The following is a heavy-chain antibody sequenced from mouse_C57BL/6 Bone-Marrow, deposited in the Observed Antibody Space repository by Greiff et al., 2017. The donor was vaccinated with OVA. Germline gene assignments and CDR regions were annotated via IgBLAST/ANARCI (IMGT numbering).Heavy chain of an antibody. J-gene: IGHJ1*03. CDR3: AVYYGSSYRYFDV. CDR2: INPNYGTT. CDR1: GYSFTDYN. D-gene: IGHD1-1*01. V-gene: IGHV1-39*01. Sequence: EVQLQQSGPELVKPGASVKISCKASGYSFTDYNMNWVKQSNGKSLEWIGVINPNYGTTSNNQKFKGKATLTVDQSSSSAYMQLNSLTSEDSAVYYCAVYYGSSYRYFDVWGTGTTVTVSS.